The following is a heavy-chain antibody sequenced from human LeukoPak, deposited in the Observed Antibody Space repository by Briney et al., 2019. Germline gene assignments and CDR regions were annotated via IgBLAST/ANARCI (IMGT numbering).Heavy chain of an antibody. V-gene: IGHV3-30*04. CDR2: ISYDGSNK. J-gene: IGHJ4*02. CDR3: ARREGGTTLDY. Sequence: PGGSLRLSCAASGFSFSSHTMHRVRQAPGKGLEWVAVISYDGSNKYYVDSVKGRFTISRDNSKNTLYLQMNSLRTEDTAVYYCARREGGTTLDYWGQGTLVTVSS. CDR1: GFSFSSHT. D-gene: IGHD1-26*01.